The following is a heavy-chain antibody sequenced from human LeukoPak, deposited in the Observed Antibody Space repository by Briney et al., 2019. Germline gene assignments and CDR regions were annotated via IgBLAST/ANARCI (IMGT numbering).Heavy chain of an antibody. Sequence: GGSLRLSCAASGFTFSSYSMNWVRQAPGKGLEWVSSISGSSTYIYYADSVNGRFTISRDNAENSLYLQMNSLGAEDTAVYYCAGGGFGELYWGQGTLVTVSS. CDR2: ISGSSTYI. V-gene: IGHV3-21*01. CDR3: AGGGFGELY. CDR1: GFTFSSYS. J-gene: IGHJ4*02. D-gene: IGHD3-10*01.